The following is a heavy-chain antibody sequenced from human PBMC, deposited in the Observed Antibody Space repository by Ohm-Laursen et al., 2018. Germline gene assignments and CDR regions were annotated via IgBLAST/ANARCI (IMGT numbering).Heavy chain of an antibody. J-gene: IGHJ6*02. Sequence: LSLTCAASGFTFSSYGMHWVRQAPGQGLEWVAVISYDGSNKYYADSVKGRFTISRDNSKNTLYLQMNSLRAEDTAVYYCARTFRDYYHYGMDVWGQGTTVTVSS. CDR3: ARTFRDYYHYGMDV. CDR1: GFTFSSYG. CDR2: ISYDGSNK. V-gene: IGHV3-30*03. D-gene: IGHD3-10*01.